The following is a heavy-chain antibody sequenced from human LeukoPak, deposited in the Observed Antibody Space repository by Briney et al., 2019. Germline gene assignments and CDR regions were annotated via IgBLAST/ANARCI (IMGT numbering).Heavy chain of an antibody. CDR1: GGSISSYY. Sequence: ETLSLTCTVSGGSISSYYWSWIRQPPGKGLEWIGYIYYSGTTNYNPSLTSRVTISVETSKKQFSLKLSSVTAADTAVYYCARGVYIAAAQYGYWGQGTLVTVSS. CDR3: ARGVYIAAAQYGY. J-gene: IGHJ4*02. D-gene: IGHD6-13*01. V-gene: IGHV4-59*01. CDR2: IYYSGTT.